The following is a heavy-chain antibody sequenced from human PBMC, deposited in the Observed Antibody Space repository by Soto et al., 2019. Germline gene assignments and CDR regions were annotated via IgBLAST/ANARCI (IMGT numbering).Heavy chain of an antibody. J-gene: IGHJ4*02. CDR1: GYTFTSYG. V-gene: IGHV1-18*01. D-gene: IGHD3-3*01. CDR2: ISAYNGNT. CDR3: ARATTYYDFWSRRSGSEYYFDY. Sequence: ASVKVSCKASGYTFTSYGISWVRQAPGQGLEWMGWISAYNGNTNYAQKLQGRVTMTTDTSTSTAYMELRSLRSDDTAVYYCARATTYYDFWSRRSGSEYYFDYWGQGTLVTVSS.